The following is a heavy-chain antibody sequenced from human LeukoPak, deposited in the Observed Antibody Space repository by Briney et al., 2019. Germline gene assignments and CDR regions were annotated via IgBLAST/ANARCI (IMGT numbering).Heavy chain of an antibody. J-gene: IGHJ5*02. CDR2: IKQDGSDE. CDR3: AGQWWSDLDP. V-gene: IGHV3-7*01. CDR1: TFSFINYW. Sequence: GGSLRLSCAASTFSFINYWMAWVRQAPGKGLEWVANIKQDGSDEYYVDSVKGRFIISRDNAKKTLFLQMNSLRAEDTAVYYCAGQWWSDLDPWGQGTLVTVSS. D-gene: IGHD2-15*01.